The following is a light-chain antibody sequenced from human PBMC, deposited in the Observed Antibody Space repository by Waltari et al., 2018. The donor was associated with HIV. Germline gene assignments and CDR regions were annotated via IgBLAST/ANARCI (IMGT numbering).Light chain of an antibody. CDR1: NIGDKS. CDR3: HVWDSSSAQVV. V-gene: IGLV3-21*04. CDR2: DDR. Sequence: SYVLTQPPSLSVAPGTTAKITCGGNNIGDKSVHWYQQKPGQAPVLVIYDDRDRPSATPERCSGSNSGDTATLTIRDVEAGDEADYYCHVWDSSSAQVVFGGGTKVTVL. J-gene: IGLJ2*01.